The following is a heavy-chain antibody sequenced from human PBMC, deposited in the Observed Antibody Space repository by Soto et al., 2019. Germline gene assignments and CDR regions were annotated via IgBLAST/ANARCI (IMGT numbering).Heavy chain of an antibody. CDR3: ARVIGYSYGSYYYYYGMDV. CDR2: IWYDGSNK. J-gene: IGHJ6*02. Sequence: GGSLRLSCAASGFTFSSYGMHWVRQAPGKGLEWVAVIWYDGSNKYYADSVKGRFTISRDNSKNTLYLQMNSLRAEDTAVYYCARVIGYSYGSYYYYYGMDVWGQGTTVTVSS. V-gene: IGHV3-33*01. D-gene: IGHD5-18*01. CDR1: GFTFSSYG.